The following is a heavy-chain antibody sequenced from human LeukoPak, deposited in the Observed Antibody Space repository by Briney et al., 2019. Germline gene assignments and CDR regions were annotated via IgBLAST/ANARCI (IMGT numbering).Heavy chain of an antibody. CDR2: ISYDGSNK. CDR1: GFTLSNYA. V-gene: IGHV3-30*18. J-gene: IGHJ6*02. CDR3: AKSIAVAGSYYYYYGMDV. D-gene: IGHD6-19*01. Sequence: PGMSLRLSCAASGFTLSNYAMHWVRQAPGKGLEWVAVISYDGSNKYYADSVKGRFTISRDNSKNTLYLQMNSLRAEDTAVYYCAKSIAVAGSYYYYYGMDVWGQGTTVTVSS.